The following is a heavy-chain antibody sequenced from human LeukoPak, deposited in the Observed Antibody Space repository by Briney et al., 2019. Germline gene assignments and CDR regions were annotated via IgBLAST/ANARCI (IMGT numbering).Heavy chain of an antibody. CDR1: GGSFGGYY. CDR2: INHSGST. V-gene: IGHV4-34*01. Sequence: SETLSLTCAVYGGSFGGYYWSWIRQPPGKGLEWIGEINHSGSTNYNPSLKSRVTISVDTSKNQFSLKLSSVTAADTAVYYCARRTVAGIDYWGQGTLVTVSS. CDR3: ARRTVAGIDY. J-gene: IGHJ4*02. D-gene: IGHD6-19*01.